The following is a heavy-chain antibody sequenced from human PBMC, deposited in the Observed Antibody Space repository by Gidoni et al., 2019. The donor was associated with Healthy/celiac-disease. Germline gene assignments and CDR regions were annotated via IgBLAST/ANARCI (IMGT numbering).Heavy chain of an antibody. CDR2: IIPSLGIA. Sequence: QVQLVQSGAEVKKPGSSVKVSCKASGGTFSSYAISWVRQAPGQGLEWLGRIIPSLGIANYAQKFQGRVTITADKSTSTAYMELSSLRSEDTAVYYCARDASEWEPGRYYWGQGTLVTVSS. CDR1: GGTFSSYA. D-gene: IGHD1-26*01. CDR3: ARDASEWEPGRYY. J-gene: IGHJ4*02. V-gene: IGHV1-69*09.